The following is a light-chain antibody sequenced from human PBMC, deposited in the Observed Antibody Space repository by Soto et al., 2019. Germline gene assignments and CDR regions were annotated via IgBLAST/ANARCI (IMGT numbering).Light chain of an antibody. V-gene: IGLV8-61*01. J-gene: IGLJ7*01. CDR2: STN. CDR3: VLYVGSGIWV. CDR1: SGSVSTNNY. Sequence: QTVVTQEPSFSVSPGGTVTLTCGLSSGSVSTNNYPSWYQQTPGQPPRTLIYSTNTRSSGVPDRFSGSILGNKAALTITAAQADDESDYYCVLYVGSGIWVFGGGTQLTVL.